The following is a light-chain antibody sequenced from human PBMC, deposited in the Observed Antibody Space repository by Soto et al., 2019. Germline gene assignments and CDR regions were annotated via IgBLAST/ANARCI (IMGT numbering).Light chain of an antibody. CDR2: GIS. J-gene: IGKJ1*01. V-gene: IGKV2-40*01. Sequence: DIVMTQTPLSLPVTPGEPASISCRSSQTLSDSDDGNTYLDSYLQKPWQSPQLLVYGISSRASGVPDRFSGSGSCTDFTLKISRVEAGDVGVFYCMQRKEFPWTFGQGTKVEIK. CDR3: MQRKEFPWT. CDR1: QTLSDSDDGNTY.